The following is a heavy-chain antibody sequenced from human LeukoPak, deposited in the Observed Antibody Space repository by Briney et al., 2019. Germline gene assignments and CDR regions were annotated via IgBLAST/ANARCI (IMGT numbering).Heavy chain of an antibody. Sequence: GWSLRLSCSASGFTFSSYAMHWVRQAPGKGLEYVSAISSNGGSTYYADSVKGRFTMSRDNSKNTLYLQVSSLRAEDTAVYYCVKDHYYGSGSYYRGDYWGQGTLVTVSS. CDR2: ISSNGGST. CDR3: VKDHYYGSGSYYRGDY. D-gene: IGHD3-10*01. J-gene: IGHJ4*02. V-gene: IGHV3-64D*06. CDR1: GFTFSSYA.